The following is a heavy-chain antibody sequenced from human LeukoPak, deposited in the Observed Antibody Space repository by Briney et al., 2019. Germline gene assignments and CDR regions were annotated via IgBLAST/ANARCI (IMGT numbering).Heavy chain of an antibody. CDR1: GFTFSKYW. V-gene: IGHV3-74*01. J-gene: IGHJ4*02. CDR3: ATKQWLAPPPDS. Sequence: GGSLRLSCAASGFTFSKYWMLWVRQAPGKGLESVSRINTDGTVTTYADPVKGRFTVSRDNADNTMFLQMNSVRDEDTAVYYCATKQWLAPPPDSWGQGTPVTVSS. D-gene: IGHD6-19*01. CDR2: INTDGTVT.